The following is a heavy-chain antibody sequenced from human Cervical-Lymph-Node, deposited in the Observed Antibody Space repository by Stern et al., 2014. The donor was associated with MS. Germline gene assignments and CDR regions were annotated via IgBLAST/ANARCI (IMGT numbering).Heavy chain of an antibody. CDR1: GGTFSNS. CDR3: ARTRPGYGSDWSDAFDV. V-gene: IGHV1-69*09. CDR2: IIPNAGIA. Sequence: QVQLVESGAEVKKPGSSVKVSCKASGGTFSNSISWVRQAPGQGLEWMGRIIPNAGIANYAQKLKGRATITADKSTSTAYMELSSLRSDDTAVYYCARTRPGYGSDWSDAFDVWGQGTLVTVSS. D-gene: IGHD6-13*01. J-gene: IGHJ3*01.